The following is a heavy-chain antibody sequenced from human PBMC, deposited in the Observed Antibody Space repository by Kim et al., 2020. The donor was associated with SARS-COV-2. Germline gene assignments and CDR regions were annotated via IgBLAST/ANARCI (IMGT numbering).Heavy chain of an antibody. CDR3: ARGGWLRSPHFDY. D-gene: IGHD5-12*01. J-gene: IGHJ4*02. CDR2: IYYSGST. CDR1: GGSISSYY. Sequence: SETLSLTCTVSGGSISSYYWSWIRQPPGKGLEWIGYIYYSGSTNYNPSLKSRVTISVDTSKNQFSLKLSSVTAADTAVYYCARGGWLRSPHFDYWGQGTLVTVSS. V-gene: IGHV4-59*01.